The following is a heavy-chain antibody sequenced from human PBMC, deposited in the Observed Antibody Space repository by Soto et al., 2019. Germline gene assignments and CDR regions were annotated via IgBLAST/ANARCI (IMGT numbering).Heavy chain of an antibody. CDR3: ARDFGKYVATIYFDN. D-gene: IGHD5-12*01. J-gene: IGHJ4*02. V-gene: IGHV4-39*07. Sequence: SETLSLTCDVSGDSISTSSYYWGWIRQTPGKGLEWIGAMHHSGTTYYNPSLKSRVIMSVDTSKNQFSLQLRSVTAADTAVYYCARDFGKYVATIYFDNWGQGALVTVSS. CDR1: GDSISTSSYY. CDR2: MHHSGTT.